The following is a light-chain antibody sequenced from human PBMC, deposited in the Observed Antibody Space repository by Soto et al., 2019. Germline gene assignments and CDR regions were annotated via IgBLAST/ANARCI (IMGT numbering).Light chain of an antibody. Sequence: EIVLTQSPATLSLCPGERVTLSCRARQSVSSYLAWYQQKPGQAPRLLIYDASNRATGIPARFSGSGCGTDFTLTTSSLEPEDFAAYYCQQRSNWPPAWTFGQGTKVDI. CDR2: DAS. CDR3: QQRSNWPPAWT. V-gene: IGKV3-11*01. CDR1: QSVSSY. J-gene: IGKJ1*01.